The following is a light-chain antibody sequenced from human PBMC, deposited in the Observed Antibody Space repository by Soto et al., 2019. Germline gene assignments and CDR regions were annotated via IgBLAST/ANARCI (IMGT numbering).Light chain of an antibody. J-gene: IGKJ4*01. V-gene: IGKV1-8*01. CDR3: QQYYSYPRELT. Sequence: AIRMTPSPSSLSASTGDRVTITCRASQGISSYLAWYQQKPGKAPKLLIYAASTLQSGVPSRFSGSGSGTDFTLTISCLQSEDFATYYCQQYYSYPRELTFGGGTKVDIK. CDR2: AAS. CDR1: QGISSY.